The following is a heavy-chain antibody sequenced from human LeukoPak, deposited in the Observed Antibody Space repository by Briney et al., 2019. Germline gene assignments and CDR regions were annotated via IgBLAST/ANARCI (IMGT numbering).Heavy chain of an antibody. CDR3: ARGDSSGYYSITFDY. J-gene: IGHJ4*02. CDR2: ISWNSGSI. D-gene: IGHD3-22*01. Sequence: GRSLRLSCAASGFTFDDYAMHWVRQAPGKGLEWVSGISWNSGSIGYADSVKGRFTISRDNAKNSLYLQMNSLRAEDTAVYYCARGDSSGYYSITFDYWGQGTLVTVSS. CDR1: GFTFDDYA. V-gene: IGHV3-9*01.